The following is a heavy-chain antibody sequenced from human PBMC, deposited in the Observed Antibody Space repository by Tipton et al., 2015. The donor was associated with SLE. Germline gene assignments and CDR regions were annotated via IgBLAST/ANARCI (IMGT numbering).Heavy chain of an antibody. CDR3: ARGLRIAAVYYMDV. J-gene: IGHJ6*03. V-gene: IGHV4-34*01. Sequence: TLSLTCAVYGGSFSGYYWSWIRQPPGKGLEWIGEINHSGSTNYNPSLKSRVTISVDKSKNQFSLKLSSVTAADTAVYYCARGLRIAAVYYMDVWGKGTTVTVSS. CDR2: INHSGST. D-gene: IGHD6-6*01. CDR1: GGSFSGYY.